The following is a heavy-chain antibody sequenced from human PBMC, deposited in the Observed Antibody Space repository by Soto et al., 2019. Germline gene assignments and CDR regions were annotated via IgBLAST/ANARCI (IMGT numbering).Heavy chain of an antibody. CDR3: TKRRNVLRFLEWSSGMEV. CDR1: GFTFSNYG. Sequence: HPGGSLRLSCAASGFTFSNYGMHWVRQAPGKGLEWVAFISDDGSNKYYADSMKGRFTMSRDNSKSTLYLQMNSLRVEDTAVYYCTKRRNVLRFLEWSSGMEVWGQGTTVTVS. CDR2: ISDDGSNK. V-gene: IGHV3-30*18. J-gene: IGHJ6*02. D-gene: IGHD3-3*01.